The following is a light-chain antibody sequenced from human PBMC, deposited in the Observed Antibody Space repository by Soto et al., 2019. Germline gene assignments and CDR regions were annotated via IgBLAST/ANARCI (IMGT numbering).Light chain of an antibody. CDR3: CSYAGSRTYV. CDR1: SSDVGSYNL. CDR2: DGS. V-gene: IGLV2-23*01. Sequence: QSSLTQPASVSGSPGQSITISCTGTSSDVGSYNLVSWYQQPPGKAPKLMIYDGSKRPSGVSTRFSASKSGNTASLTISGLQAEDEADYYCCSYAGSRTYVFGTGTKVTVL. J-gene: IGLJ1*01.